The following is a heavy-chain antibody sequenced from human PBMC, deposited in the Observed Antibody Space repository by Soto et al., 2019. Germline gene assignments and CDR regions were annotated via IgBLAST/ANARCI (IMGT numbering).Heavy chain of an antibody. Sequence: QVQLVQSGAEVKKPGSSVKVSCKASGGTFSSYAISWVRQAPGQGLEWMGGIIPIFGTANYAQKFQGRVTITADESTSTAYVELSSLGSGYTAVYYCERDMAEAGTAPGCFDYWGQGTLVTVSS. CDR1: GGTFSSYA. CDR3: ERDMAEAGTAPGCFDY. J-gene: IGHJ4*02. V-gene: IGHV1-69*01. CDR2: IIPIFGTA. D-gene: IGHD6-13*01.